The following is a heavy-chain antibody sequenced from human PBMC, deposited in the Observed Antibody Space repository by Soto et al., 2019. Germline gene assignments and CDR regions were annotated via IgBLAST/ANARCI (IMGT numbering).Heavy chain of an antibody. CDR3: ARDHYDFWSGSRRYYYYGMDV. CDR2: IKQDGSEK. Sequence: LRLSCAASGFTFSSYWMSWVRQAPGKGLEWVANIKQDGSEKYYVDSVKGRLTISRDNAKNSLYLQMNSLRAEDTAVYYCARDHYDFWSGSRRYYYYGMDVWGQGTTVTVSS. CDR1: GFTFSSYW. D-gene: IGHD3-3*01. V-gene: IGHV3-7*03. J-gene: IGHJ6*02.